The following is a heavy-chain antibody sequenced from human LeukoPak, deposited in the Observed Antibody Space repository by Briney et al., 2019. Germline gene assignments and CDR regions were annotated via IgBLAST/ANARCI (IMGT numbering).Heavy chain of an antibody. D-gene: IGHD3-22*01. CDR2: IKNDGKIT. CDR1: EFTFNNYW. Sequence: GGSLRLSCAASEFTFNNYWMHWVRQAPGKGLVWVSRIKNDGKITTYADSVKGRFTTSRDNAKNTFYLQMNSLRAEDTAVYYCARDRHYDRVGVPFDIWGQGTMVTVSS. V-gene: IGHV3-74*01. CDR3: ARDRHYDRVGVPFDI. J-gene: IGHJ3*02.